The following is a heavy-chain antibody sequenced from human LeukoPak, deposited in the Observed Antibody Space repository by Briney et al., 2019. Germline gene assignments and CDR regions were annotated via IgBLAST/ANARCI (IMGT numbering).Heavy chain of an antibody. CDR2: ISGSGGST. CDR3: AKDLYSSSWQFDY. D-gene: IGHD6-13*01. Sequence: GGSLRLPCAASGFTFSSYAMSWVRQAPGKGLEWVSAISGSGGSTYYADSVKGRFTISRDNSKNTLYLQMNSLRAEDTAVYYCAKDLYSSSWQFDYWGQGTLVTVSS. CDR1: GFTFSSYA. V-gene: IGHV3-23*01. J-gene: IGHJ4*02.